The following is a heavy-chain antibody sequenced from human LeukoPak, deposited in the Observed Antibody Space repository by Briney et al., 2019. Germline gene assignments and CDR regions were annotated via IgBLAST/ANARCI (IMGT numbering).Heavy chain of an antibody. CDR3: ARGAGEDIVHEEY. CDR1: GYSFTGYN. J-gene: IGHJ4*02. Sequence: GASVTVSCKASGYSFTGYNIHWVRQAPGQGLEWMGWINPNSGGTNYAQKFQGRVAMTREMSISIAYMELRRLRSDDTAVYYCARGAGEDIVHEEYWGQGTLVTVSS. D-gene: IGHD5-12*01. V-gene: IGHV1-2*02. CDR2: INPNSGGT.